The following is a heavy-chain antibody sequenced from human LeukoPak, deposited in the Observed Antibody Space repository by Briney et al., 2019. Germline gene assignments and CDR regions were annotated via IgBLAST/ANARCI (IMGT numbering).Heavy chain of an antibody. J-gene: IGHJ4*02. CDR2: ISSSGSTR. Sequence: GGSLRLSCAASGFTFSSYEMNWVRQAPGKGLEWVSYISSSGSTRYYADSVKGRFTISRDNSKNTLYLQMNSLRAEDTAVYYCAKGDTTWELPHDYWGQGTLVTVSS. V-gene: IGHV3-48*03. CDR3: AKGDTTWELPHDY. CDR1: GFTFSSYE. D-gene: IGHD1-26*01.